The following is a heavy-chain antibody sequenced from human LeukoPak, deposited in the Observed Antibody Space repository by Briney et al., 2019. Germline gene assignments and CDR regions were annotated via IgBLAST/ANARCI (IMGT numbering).Heavy chain of an antibody. J-gene: IGHJ6*03. D-gene: IGHD3-9*01. CDR3: ARQVENYDILTGYYRNYYYYYYMDV. CDR2: IYHSGNT. CDR1: GYSISSSYY. Sequence: SETLSLTCTVSGYSISSSYYWGWIRQPPGKGLEWIASIYHSGNTYYNPSLKSRATISLDTSKNQFSLKLSSVTAADTAVYYCARQVENYDILTGYYRNYYYYYYMDVWGKGTTVTISS. V-gene: IGHV4-38-2*02.